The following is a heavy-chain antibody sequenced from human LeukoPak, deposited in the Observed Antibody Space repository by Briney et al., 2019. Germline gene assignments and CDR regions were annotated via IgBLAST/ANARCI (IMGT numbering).Heavy chain of an antibody. CDR1: GFTFSTYA. CDR2: ISGSGGST. V-gene: IGHV3-23*01. Sequence: GGSLRLSCADSGFTFSTYAMSWVRQAPGKGLEWVSGISGSGGSTYYADSVKGRFTISRDNSKNTLYLQMNSLRAEDTAVYYCAKNPHGGDIFENWGQGTLVTVSS. D-gene: IGHD4-23*01. CDR3: AKNPHGGDIFEN. J-gene: IGHJ4*02.